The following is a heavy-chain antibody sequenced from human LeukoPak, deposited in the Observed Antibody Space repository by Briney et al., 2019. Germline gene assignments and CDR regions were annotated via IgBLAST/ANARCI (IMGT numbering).Heavy chain of an antibody. CDR1: GCTVSSNY. V-gene: IGHV3-66*02. J-gene: IGHJ6*03. D-gene: IGHD6-13*01. CDR2: IYSGGST. Sequence: GWSLTLSCPASGCTVSSNYMSWVRQAPGKGLEWVSVIYSGGSTYYADSVKGRFTISRDNTKNTLYLQMNSLRAEDTAVYYCARDSKAAGLYYYYYYMDVWGKGTTVTVSS. CDR3: ARDSKAAGLYYYYYYMDV.